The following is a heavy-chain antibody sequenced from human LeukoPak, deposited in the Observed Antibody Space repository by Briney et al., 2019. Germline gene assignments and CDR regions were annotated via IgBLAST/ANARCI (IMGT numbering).Heavy chain of an antibody. D-gene: IGHD3-3*01. Sequence: SETLSLTCAVYGGSFSGYYWSWIRQPPGKGLEWIGYIYHSGNTYYNPSLKSRLTISVDTPRNQFSLKLRSVTAADTAVYYCARGGTRITIVGVVINDFDYWGQGTLVTVSS. J-gene: IGHJ4*02. CDR2: IYHSGNT. CDR3: ARGGTRITIVGVVINDFDY. V-gene: IGHV4-34*01. CDR1: GGSFSGYY.